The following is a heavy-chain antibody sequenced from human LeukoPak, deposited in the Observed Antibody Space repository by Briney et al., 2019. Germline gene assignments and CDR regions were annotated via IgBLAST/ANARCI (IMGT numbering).Heavy chain of an antibody. CDR3: ARTVPGSYYKNGMDV. J-gene: IGHJ6*02. Sequence: SETLSLTCTVSGGSLSSSSYYWGWLRQPPGKGLEWIGSIYYSGSTYYNPSLKSRVTISVDTSKNQFSLKLSSVTAADTAVYYCARTVPGSYYKNGMDVWGQGTTVTVSS. D-gene: IGHD3-10*01. V-gene: IGHV4-39*01. CDR2: IYYSGST. CDR1: GGSLSSSSYY.